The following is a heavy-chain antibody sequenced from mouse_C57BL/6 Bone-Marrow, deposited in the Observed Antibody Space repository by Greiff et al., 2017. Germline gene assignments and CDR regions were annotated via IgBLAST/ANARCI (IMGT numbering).Heavy chain of an antibody. CDR1: GYTFTDYN. CDR3: ARDGKASYYAMDY. D-gene: IGHD2-1*01. J-gene: IGHJ4*01. V-gene: IGHV1-22*01. CDR2: INPNNGGT. Sequence: EVQLQQSGPELVKPGASVKMSCKASGYTFTDYNMHWVKQSHGKSLEWIGYINPNNGGTSYNQKFKGKATLTVNKSSSTAYMVLRSLKSEDSAVYYCARDGKASYYAMDYWGQGTSVTVSS.